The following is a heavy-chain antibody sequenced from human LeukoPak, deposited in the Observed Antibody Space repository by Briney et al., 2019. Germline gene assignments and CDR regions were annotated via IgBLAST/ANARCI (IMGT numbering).Heavy chain of an antibody. CDR3: ARATGSYLLAVDY. D-gene: IGHD1-26*01. CDR2: IYSGGST. CDR1: GFTFSSYW. Sequence: GGSLRLSCAASGFTFSSYWMSWVRQAPGKGLEWVSVIYSGGSTYYADSVKGRFTISRHNSKNTLYLQMNSLRAEDTAVYYCARATGSYLLAVDYWGQGTLVTVSS. V-gene: IGHV3-53*04. J-gene: IGHJ4*02.